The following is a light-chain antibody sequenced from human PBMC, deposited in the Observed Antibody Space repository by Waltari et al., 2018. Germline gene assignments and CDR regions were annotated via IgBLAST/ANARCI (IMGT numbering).Light chain of an antibody. CDR3: QQYYSTPPS. Sequence: DIVMTQSPDSLPVSLGERANIDCKSSQSILYSSNNKNYLAWYQRKPGQPPKLLIYWASTRESGVPDRFSGSGSGTDFTLTISSLQAEDVAVYYCQQYYSTPPSFGGGTKVEIK. CDR2: WAS. J-gene: IGKJ4*01. V-gene: IGKV4-1*01. CDR1: QSILYSSNNKNY.